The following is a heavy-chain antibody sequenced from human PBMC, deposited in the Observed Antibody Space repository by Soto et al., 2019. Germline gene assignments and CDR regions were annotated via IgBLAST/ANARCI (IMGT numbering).Heavy chain of an antibody. CDR2: MNPNSGNT. Sequence: ASVKVSCKASGYTFTSYDINWVRQATGQGLEWMGWMNPNSGNTGYAQKFQGRVTMTRNTSISTAYMELSSLRSEDTAVYYCARPYCSRTSCRFGYYYYLDGWGKGTTVTVAS. D-gene: IGHD2-2*01. CDR1: GYTFTSYD. CDR3: ARPYCSRTSCRFGYYYYLDG. J-gene: IGHJ6*03. V-gene: IGHV1-8*01.